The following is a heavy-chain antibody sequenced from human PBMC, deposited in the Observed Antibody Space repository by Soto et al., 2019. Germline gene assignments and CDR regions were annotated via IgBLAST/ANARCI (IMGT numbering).Heavy chain of an antibody. CDR3: AREIMQLTTDWYFDL. D-gene: IGHD4-17*01. CDR1: DVFIRGVRPS. V-gene: IGHV4-30-4*01. Sequence: PSETLSLTCTVSDVFIRGVRPSWSWNRQPPGKGLEWIGYIFDSGSTYYNPSLRSRLSMSVDTSKNQFSLRLTSVTAADTAVYYCAREIMQLTTDWYFDLWGRGTLVTVSS. J-gene: IGHJ2*01. CDR2: IFDSGST.